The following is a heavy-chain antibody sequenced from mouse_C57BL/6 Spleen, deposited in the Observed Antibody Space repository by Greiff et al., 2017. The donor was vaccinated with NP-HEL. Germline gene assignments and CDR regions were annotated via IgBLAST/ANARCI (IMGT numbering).Heavy chain of an antibody. D-gene: IGHD1-1*01. CDR1: GYTFTDYN. CDR3: ARAYGSSWGWFAY. J-gene: IGHJ3*01. V-gene: IGHV1-18*01. Sequence: VQLQQSGPELVKPGASVKIPCKASGYTFTDYNMDWVKQSHGKSLEWIGDINPNNGGTIYNQKFKGKATFTVDKSSSTADMELRSLTSKDAAVYYCARAYGSSWGWFAYWGQGTLVTVSA. CDR2: INPNNGGT.